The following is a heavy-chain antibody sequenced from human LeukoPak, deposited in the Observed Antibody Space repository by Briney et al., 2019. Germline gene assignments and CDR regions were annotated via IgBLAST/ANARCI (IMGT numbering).Heavy chain of an antibody. CDR1: GFTFNNNA. D-gene: IGHD2-2*01. J-gene: IGHJ3*01. CDR3: ARCTASCYANAFDV. CDR2: INGGGDAT. V-gene: IGHV3-23*01. Sequence: PGGSLRLSCATSGFTFNNNAMSWVRQAPGKGLEWVSAINGGGDATEYADSVKGRFTISRDNSKNTLYLQMNSLGPDDTAVYYCARCTASCYANAFDVWGQGTLLTVSS.